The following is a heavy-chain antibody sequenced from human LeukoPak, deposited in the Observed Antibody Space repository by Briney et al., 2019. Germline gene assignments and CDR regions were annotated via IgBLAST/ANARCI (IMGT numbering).Heavy chain of an antibody. J-gene: IGHJ4*02. CDR3: ARDGHTSGYYYCDS. CDR2: IDPNTGGT. V-gene: IGHV1-2*06. Sequence: HRASVMVSCKASGYTFTAYYIYWMRQAPGQGLEWMGRIDPNTGGTNYGQKFQGRVTMTRDTSSSTAYMELNKLRSDDTAVYYCARDGHTSGYYYCDSWGQGTLVTVSS. D-gene: IGHD3-22*01. CDR1: GYTFTAYY.